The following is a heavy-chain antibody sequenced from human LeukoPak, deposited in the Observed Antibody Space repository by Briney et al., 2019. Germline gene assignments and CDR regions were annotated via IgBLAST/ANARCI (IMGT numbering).Heavy chain of an antibody. CDR1: GGSFSGYY. Sequence: PSETLSLTCAVYGGSFSGYYWSWIRQPPGKGLEWIGEINHSGSTNYNPSLKSRVTISVDTSKNQFSLKLSSVTAADTAVYYCASLSRLLWFGGFQDAFDIWGQGTMVTVSS. D-gene: IGHD3-10*01. CDR2: INHSGST. J-gene: IGHJ3*02. CDR3: ASLSRLLWFGGFQDAFDI. V-gene: IGHV4-34*01.